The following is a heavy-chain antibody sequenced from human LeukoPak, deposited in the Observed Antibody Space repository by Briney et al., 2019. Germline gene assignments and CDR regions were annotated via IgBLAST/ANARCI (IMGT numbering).Heavy chain of an antibody. J-gene: IGHJ4*02. CDR2: INPSSGST. CDR3: ARGNWNDVIY. V-gene: IGHV1-46*01. CDR1: AYTFTSYY. D-gene: IGHD1-1*01. Sequence: ASVKVSCKASAYTFTSYYIHWVRQAPGQGLEWMGIINPSSGSTSYAQKFQGRVTITADESTSTAYMELSSLRSEDTAVYYCARGNWNDVIYWGQGTLVTVSS.